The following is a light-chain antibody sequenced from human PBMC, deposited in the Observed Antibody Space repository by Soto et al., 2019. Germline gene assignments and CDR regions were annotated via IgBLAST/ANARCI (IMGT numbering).Light chain of an antibody. CDR2: HVT. V-gene: IGLV2-14*03. J-gene: IGLJ1*01. Sequence: QSALTQPASVSGSPGQSITISCTGTSSDIGHYDYVSWYQQHPGKAPKPMIYHVTYRPSGVSNRYSGSKSGNSASLTISGLQADDEADYYCCSLTTSHTYVLGSGTKV. CDR3: CSLTTSHTYV. CDR1: SSDIGHYDY.